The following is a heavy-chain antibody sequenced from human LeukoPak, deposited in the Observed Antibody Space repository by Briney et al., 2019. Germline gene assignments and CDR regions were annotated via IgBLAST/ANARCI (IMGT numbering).Heavy chain of an antibody. CDR1: GGTFSSYA. CDR2: IIPILGIA. Sequence: SVKVSCKASGGTFSSYAISWVRQAPGQGLEWMGRIIPILGIANYTQKFQGRVTITADKSTSTAYMELSSLRSEDTAVYYCARDRWSSGWSYHTIFDYWGQGTLVTVSS. CDR3: ARDRWSSGWSYHTIFDY. J-gene: IGHJ4*02. D-gene: IGHD6-19*01. V-gene: IGHV1-69*04.